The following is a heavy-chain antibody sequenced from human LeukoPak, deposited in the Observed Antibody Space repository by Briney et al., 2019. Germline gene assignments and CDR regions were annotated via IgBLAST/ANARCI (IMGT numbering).Heavy chain of an antibody. D-gene: IGHD3-3*01. J-gene: IGHJ5*02. V-gene: IGHV4-34*01. CDR1: GGSFSGYY. Sequence: SETLSLTCAVYGGSFSGYYWSWIRQPPGKGLEWIGEINHSGSTNYNPSLKSRVTISVDTSKNQFSLKLSSVTAADTAVYYCAGYDFWSGSSPDNWFDPWGQGTLVTVSS. CDR3: AGYDFWSGSSPDNWFDP. CDR2: INHSGST.